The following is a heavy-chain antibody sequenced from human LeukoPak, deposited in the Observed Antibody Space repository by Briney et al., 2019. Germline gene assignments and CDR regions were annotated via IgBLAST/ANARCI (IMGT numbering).Heavy chain of an antibody. J-gene: IGHJ6*02. CDR1: ESTFSSFS. CDR2: ISSRSAHI. Sequence: AGGSLRLSCAASESTFSSFSMRRVRQAPGKGLFWVAAISSRSAHIYYADSVKGRFTISRDNAKKSLYLEMNNLRADDTAVYCRARVLEASRYYHGMDVWGPGTTVIVSS. CDR3: ARVLEASRYYHGMDV. V-gene: IGHV3-21*01. D-gene: IGHD2-2*01.